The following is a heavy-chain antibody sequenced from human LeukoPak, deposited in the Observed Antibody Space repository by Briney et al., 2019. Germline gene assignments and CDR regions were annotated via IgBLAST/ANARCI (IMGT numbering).Heavy chain of an antibody. V-gene: IGHV6-1*01. J-gene: IGHJ4*02. Sequence: SQTLSLTCAISGDSVSSNSAAWNWIRQSPSRGLEWLGRTYYRSKWYNDYAVSVKSRITINPDTSKNQFSLQLNSVTPEDTAVYYCATASPVRFGELLDKVFAYWGQGTLVTVSS. CDR1: GDSVSSNSAA. D-gene: IGHD3-10*01. CDR2: TYYRSKWYN. CDR3: ATASPVRFGELLDKVFAY.